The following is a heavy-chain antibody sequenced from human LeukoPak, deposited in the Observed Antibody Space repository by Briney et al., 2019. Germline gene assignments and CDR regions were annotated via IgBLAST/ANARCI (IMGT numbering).Heavy chain of an antibody. CDR3: ARGEYDFWSGYRNGFDY. V-gene: IGHV1-8*02. CDR2: MNPNSGNT. D-gene: IGHD3-3*01. Sequence: GASVKVSCKASGYTFTSYGISWVRQAPGQGLEWMGWMNPNSGNTGYAQKFQGRVTMTRNTSISTAYMELSSLRSEDTAVYYCARGEYDFWSGYRNGFDYWGQGTLVTVSS. CDR1: GYTFTSYG. J-gene: IGHJ4*02.